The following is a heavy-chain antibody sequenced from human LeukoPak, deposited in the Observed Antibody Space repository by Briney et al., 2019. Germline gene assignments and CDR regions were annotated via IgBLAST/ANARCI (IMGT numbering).Heavy chain of an antibody. Sequence: TPSETLSLTCTVSGGSISSYYWSWIRQPPGKGLEWIGYIYYSGSTNYNPSLKSRVTISVDTSKNQFSLKLSSVTAADTAVYYCARVRSWFDPWGQGTLVTVSS. CDR1: GGSISSYY. CDR2: IYYSGST. J-gene: IGHJ5*02. V-gene: IGHV4-59*01. CDR3: ARVRSWFDP. D-gene: IGHD3-10*01.